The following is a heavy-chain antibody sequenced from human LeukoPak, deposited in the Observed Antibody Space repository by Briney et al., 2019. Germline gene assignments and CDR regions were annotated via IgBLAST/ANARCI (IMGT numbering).Heavy chain of an antibody. V-gene: IGHV3-21*01. CDR1: GFSFSSYG. CDR3: ARGPWDYYDSSNYRTFDY. D-gene: IGHD3-22*01. Sequence: PGGSLRLSCAASGFSFSSYGIHWVRQAPGKGLEWVSSISSSAGYMYYADSVKGRFTISRDNAKNSLYLQMNSLRAEDTAIYYCARGPWDYYDSSNYRTFDYWGQGTLVTVSS. J-gene: IGHJ4*02. CDR2: ISSSAGYM.